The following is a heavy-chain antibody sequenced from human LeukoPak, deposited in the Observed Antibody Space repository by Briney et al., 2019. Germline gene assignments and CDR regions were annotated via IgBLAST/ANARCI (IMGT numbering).Heavy chain of an antibody. CDR1: GGSFSGYY. CDR3: ARSDSNREYFQH. Sequence: SETLSLTCAVYGGSFSGYYWSWIRQPPGKGLEWIGEINHSGSTNYNPSLKSRVTISVDTSKNQFSLKLSSVTAADTAVYYCARSDSNREYFQHWGQGTLVTVSS. V-gene: IGHV4-34*01. CDR2: INHSGST. J-gene: IGHJ1*01. D-gene: IGHD4-11*01.